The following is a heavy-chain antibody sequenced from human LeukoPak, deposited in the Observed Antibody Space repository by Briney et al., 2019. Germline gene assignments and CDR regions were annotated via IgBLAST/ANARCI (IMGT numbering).Heavy chain of an antibody. Sequence: GGSLRLSCAASGFTFSSHRMSWVRQAPGKGLEWVANIKKDGSEKYYVDSVKGRFTISRDNAKTSLYLQMNSLRAEDTAVYYCARDGENDIFGGPFDYWGQGTLVTVSS. V-gene: IGHV3-7*01. D-gene: IGHD3-9*01. CDR2: IKKDGSEK. J-gene: IGHJ4*02. CDR3: ARDGENDIFGGPFDY. CDR1: GFTFSSHR.